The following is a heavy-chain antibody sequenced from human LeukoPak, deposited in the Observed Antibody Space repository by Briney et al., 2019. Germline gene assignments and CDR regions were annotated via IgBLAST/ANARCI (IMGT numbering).Heavy chain of an antibody. CDR1: GYSISSSNW. Sequence: PSETLSLTCAVSGYSISSSNWWGWIRQPPGKGLEWIGYIYYSGSIYYNPSLKSRVTMSVDTSKNQFSLKLSSVTAVGTAVYYCARIGGYSYGFPFDYWGQGTLVTVSS. D-gene: IGHD5-18*01. CDR3: ARIGGYSYGFPFDY. J-gene: IGHJ4*02. V-gene: IGHV4-28*05. CDR2: IYYSGSI.